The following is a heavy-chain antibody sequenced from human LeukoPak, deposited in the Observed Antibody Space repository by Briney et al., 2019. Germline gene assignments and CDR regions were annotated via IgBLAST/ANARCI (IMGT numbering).Heavy chain of an antibody. V-gene: IGHV1-2*02. CDR2: INPNSGGT. D-gene: IGHD3-22*01. Sequence: ASVKVSCKASGCTFTGYYMHWVRQAPGQGLEWMGWINPNSGGTNYAQKFQGRVTMTEDTSTDTAYMELSSLRSEDTAVYYCATGGGSGYYYDRVAHYWGQGTLVTVSS. J-gene: IGHJ4*02. CDR3: ATGGGSGYYYDRVAHY. CDR1: GCTFTGYY.